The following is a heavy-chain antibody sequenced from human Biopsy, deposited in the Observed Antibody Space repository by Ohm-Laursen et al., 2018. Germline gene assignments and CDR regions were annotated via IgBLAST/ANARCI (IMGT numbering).Heavy chain of an antibody. V-gene: IGHV4-34*01. Sequence: SETLSLTCTVNGESSSGYFWNWIRQPPGKGLEWIGEINQSGSTKYSPSLKRRATLSADSSNSQFSLRLTSVTAADTAIYYCARGNGYFKLDVWGQGTTVTVSS. CDR2: INQSGST. CDR1: GESSSGYF. D-gene: IGHD5-24*01. CDR3: ARGNGYFKLDV. J-gene: IGHJ6*02.